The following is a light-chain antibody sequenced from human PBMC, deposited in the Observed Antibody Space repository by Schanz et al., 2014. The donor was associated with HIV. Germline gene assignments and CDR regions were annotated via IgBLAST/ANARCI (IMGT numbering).Light chain of an antibody. J-gene: IGKJ5*01. V-gene: IGKV3D-20*02. CDR2: ATS. CDR1: QSVGGSQ. CDR3: QQRSDWPPEVT. Sequence: EIVLTQSPGSLSLSPGERATLSCRASQSVGGSQIAWYQHRRGQAPRLLFYATSFRATGVPDRFSGSGSGTDFTLTISSLEPEDFAVYYCQQRSDWPPEVTFGQGTRLEIK.